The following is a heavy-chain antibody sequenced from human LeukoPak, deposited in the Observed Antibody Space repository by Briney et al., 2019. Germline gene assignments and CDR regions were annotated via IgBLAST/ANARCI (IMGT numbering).Heavy chain of an antibody. D-gene: IGHD3-10*01. J-gene: IGHJ2*01. CDR2: IDPSGGST. Sequence: WASVKVSCKASGYTYTSYYMHWVRQAPGQGLEWMGIIDPSGGSTSYAQKFQGRVTMTRDTSTSSVYMELSSLRSEDTAVYYCARGLPSRDWYFDLWGRGTLVTVSS. V-gene: IGHV1-46*01. CDR3: ARGLPSRDWYFDL. CDR1: GYTYTSYY.